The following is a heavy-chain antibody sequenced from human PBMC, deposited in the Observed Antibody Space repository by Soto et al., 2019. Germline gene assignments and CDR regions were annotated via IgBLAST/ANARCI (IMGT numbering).Heavy chain of an antibody. J-gene: IGHJ6*02. CDR2: ISAYNGNT. CDR1: GYTFTSYG. V-gene: IGHV1-18*01. D-gene: IGHD2-15*01. CDR3: ARDRQTYCIGGSCYYYSGMDV. Sequence: QVQLVQSGAELKKPGASVKVSCKASGYTFTSYGISWVRQAPGQGLEWMGWISAYNGNTNYAQKLQGRVTMTTDTYASTANMERRSLRSDDTAVYYFARDRQTYCIGGSCYYYSGMDVWGQCTTVTVSS.